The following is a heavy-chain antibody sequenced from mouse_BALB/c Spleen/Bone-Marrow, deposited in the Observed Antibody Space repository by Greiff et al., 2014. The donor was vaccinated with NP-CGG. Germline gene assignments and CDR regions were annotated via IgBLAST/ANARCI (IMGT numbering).Heavy chain of an antibody. CDR3: ARVRNWADY. CDR2: VYPGDGDT. CDR1: GYAFSSYW. D-gene: IGHD4-1*01. V-gene: IGHV1-80*01. Sequence: QVQLQQSGAELVRPGSSVKISCKASGYAFSSYWMNWVKQRPGQGLEWIGQVYPGDGDTNYNGKFKGKATLTADKSSSTAYMQLSSLTSEDSAAYFCARVRNWADYWGQGTTLTVSS. J-gene: IGHJ2*01.